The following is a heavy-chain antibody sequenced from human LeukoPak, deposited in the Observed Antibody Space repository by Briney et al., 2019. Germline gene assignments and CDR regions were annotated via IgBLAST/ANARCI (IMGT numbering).Heavy chain of an antibody. CDR3: AKKGYGDYVVRSAFDI. J-gene: IGHJ3*02. V-gene: IGHV3-23*01. D-gene: IGHD4-17*01. CDR1: GFTFSSYA. Sequence: GGSLRLSCAASGFTFSSYAMSWVRQAPGKGPEWVSAITGSGGSTYYADSVKGRFTISRDNSKNTLYLQMNSLRAEDTAVYYCAKKGYGDYVVRSAFDIWGQGTMVTVSS. CDR2: ITGSGGST.